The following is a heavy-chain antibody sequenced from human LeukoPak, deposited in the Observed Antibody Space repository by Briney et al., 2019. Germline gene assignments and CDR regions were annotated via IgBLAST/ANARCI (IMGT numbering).Heavy chain of an antibody. V-gene: IGHV4-4*07. J-gene: IGHJ4*02. Sequence: SETLSLTCTVSGGSISSYYWSWIRQPAGKGLEWIGRIYTSGSTNYNPSLKSRVTMSVDTSKNQFSLKLSSVTAADTAVYYCARRYSGYDYGYFDYWGQGTLVTASS. D-gene: IGHD5-12*01. CDR2: IYTSGST. CDR1: GGSISSYY. CDR3: ARRYSGYDYGYFDY.